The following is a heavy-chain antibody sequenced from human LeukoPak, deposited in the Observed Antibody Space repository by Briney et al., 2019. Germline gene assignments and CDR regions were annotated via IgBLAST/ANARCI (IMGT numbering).Heavy chain of an antibody. CDR1: GYTLTELS. D-gene: IGHD3-10*01. J-gene: IGHJ4*02. V-gene: IGHV1-24*01. Sequence: GASVKVSCKVSGYTLTELSMHWVRQAPGKGLEWMGGFDPEDAETIYAQKFQGGVTMTEDTSTDTAYMELSSLRSEDTAVYYCATGNASGSYFDYWGQGTLVTVTS. CDR3: ATGNASGSYFDY. CDR2: FDPEDAET.